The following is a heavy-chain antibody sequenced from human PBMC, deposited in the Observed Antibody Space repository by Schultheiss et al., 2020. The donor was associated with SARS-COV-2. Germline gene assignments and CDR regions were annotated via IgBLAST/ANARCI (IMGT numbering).Heavy chain of an antibody. CDR1: GGSIISDVYY. D-gene: IGHD3-3*01. J-gene: IGHJ6*02. Sequence: SETLSLTCTVSGGSIISDVYYWGWIRQSPGKGLEWIASIYFSGSTYPNPSLKSRVTISVDTSKNQFSLKLTSVTAADTAMYYCARTWERFTIFGDWGQGTTVTVSS. CDR2: IYFSGST. V-gene: IGHV4-39*01. CDR3: ARTWERFTIFGD.